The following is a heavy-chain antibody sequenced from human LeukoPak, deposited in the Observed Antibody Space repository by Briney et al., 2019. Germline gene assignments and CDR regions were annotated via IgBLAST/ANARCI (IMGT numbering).Heavy chain of an antibody. D-gene: IGHD6-19*01. Sequence: PGGSLRLSCAASGFTFSSYTMNWVRQAPGKGLEWVSSISSSSSYIYYADSVKGRFIISRDNAENSLYLQMNSLRDEDTAVYYCARGMTVAGTYFDYWGQGTLVTVSS. CDR3: ARGMTVAGTYFDY. CDR1: GFTFSSYT. V-gene: IGHV3-21*01. J-gene: IGHJ4*02. CDR2: ISSSSSYI.